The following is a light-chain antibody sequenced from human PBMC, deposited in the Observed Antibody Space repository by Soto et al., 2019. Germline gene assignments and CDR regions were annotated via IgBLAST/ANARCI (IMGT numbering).Light chain of an antibody. V-gene: IGKV4-1*01. CDR2: WAS. J-gene: IGKJ4*02. CDR3: QYYYSTPRR. CDR1: QSVLYSSNNKNY. Sequence: DIVMTQSPDSLAVSLGERATINCKSSQSVLYSSNNKNYLAWYQQKPGQPPKLLIYWASTRESGVPDRFSGSGSGKAFALTIRRLQAEDVAVLCCQYYYSTPRRFGGGAKREIK.